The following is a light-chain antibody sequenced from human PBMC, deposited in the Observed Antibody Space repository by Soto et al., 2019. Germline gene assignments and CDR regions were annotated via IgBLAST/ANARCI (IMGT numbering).Light chain of an antibody. CDR1: QGISDR. Sequence: DIQLTQSPSFLSASVGDRVTITCRASQGISDRLAWYQQRPGKAPHLLIHSASSLQSGVPLRFSGSGSGTEFTLTISSLQPADFATYYCQQCDGYPITFGQGTRLEMK. V-gene: IGKV1-9*01. J-gene: IGKJ5*01. CDR2: SAS. CDR3: QQCDGYPIT.